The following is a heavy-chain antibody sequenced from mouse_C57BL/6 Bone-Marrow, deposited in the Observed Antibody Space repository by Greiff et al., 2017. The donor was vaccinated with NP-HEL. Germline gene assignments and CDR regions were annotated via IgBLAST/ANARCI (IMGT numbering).Heavy chain of an antibody. V-gene: IGHV5-4*01. J-gene: IGHJ3*01. Sequence: EVKLMESGGGLVKPGGSLKLSCAASGFTFSSYAMSWVRQTPEKRLEWVATISDGGSYTYYPDNVKGRFTISRDNAKNNLYLQMSQLKSEDTAMYYCARDVDGYYLAWFAYWGQGTLVTVSA. D-gene: IGHD2-3*01. CDR3: ARDVDGYYLAWFAY. CDR2: ISDGGSYT. CDR1: GFTFSSYA.